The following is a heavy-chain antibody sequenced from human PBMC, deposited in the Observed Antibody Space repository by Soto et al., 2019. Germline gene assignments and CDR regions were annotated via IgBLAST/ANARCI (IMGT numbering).Heavy chain of an antibody. CDR1: GGSISSSSYY. D-gene: IGHD2-2*01. CDR2: IYYSGST. Sequence: PSETLSLTCTVSGGSISSSSYYWGWIRQPPGKGLEWIGSIYYSGSTYYNPSLRSRVTISVDTSKNQFSLKLSSVTAADTALHFCASRAAVVVVPPIGPLGQGALVTVSS. J-gene: IGHJ5*02. CDR3: ASRAAVVVVPPIGP. V-gene: IGHV4-39*01.